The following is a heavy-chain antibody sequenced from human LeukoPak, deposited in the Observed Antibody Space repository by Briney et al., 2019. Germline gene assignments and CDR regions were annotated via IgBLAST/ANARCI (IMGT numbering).Heavy chain of an antibody. CDR3: AKDAAGIFDY. CDR1: EFTFSSYG. D-gene: IGHD1-1*01. V-gene: IGHV3-30*18. J-gene: IGHJ4*02. Sequence: GGSLRLSCAASEFTFSSYGMHWVRQAPGKGLEWVAVISYDGSNKYYADSVKGRFTISRDNSKNTLYLQMNSLRAEDTAVYYCAKDAAGIFDYWGQGTLVTVSS. CDR2: ISYDGSNK.